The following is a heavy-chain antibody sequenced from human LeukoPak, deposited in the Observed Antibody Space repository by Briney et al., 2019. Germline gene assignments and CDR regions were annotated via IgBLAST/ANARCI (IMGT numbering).Heavy chain of an antibody. CDR1: GFTFNNYA. CDR3: AKDSGNYRNAFDI. J-gene: IGHJ3*02. Sequence: AGGSLRLSCAASGFTFNNYAMNWVRQAPGKGLEWVSAITGSGGSTYADSVKGRFTVSRDNSKNTLYLQMNSLRAEDTAAYYCAKDSGNYRNAFDIWGRGTMVTVSS. CDR2: ITGSGGST. D-gene: IGHD1-26*01. V-gene: IGHV3-23*01.